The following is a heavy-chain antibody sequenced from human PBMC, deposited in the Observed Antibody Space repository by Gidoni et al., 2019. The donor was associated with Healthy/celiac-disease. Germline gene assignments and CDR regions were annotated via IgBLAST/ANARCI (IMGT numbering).Heavy chain of an antibody. J-gene: IGHJ4*02. CDR1: GGSISSSRYY. CDR3: IHRYYDYVWGSSGIDY. V-gene: IGHV4-39*01. CDR2: IYYSGRT. D-gene: IGHD3-16*01. Sequence: QLQLQESGPGLVKPSETLSLTCTVSGGSISSSRYYWGWIRQPPGKGLEWIGSIYYSGRTYYNPSLKSRVTISVDTSKNQFSLKLSSVTAADTAVYYCIHRYYDYVWGSSGIDYWGQGTLVTVSS.